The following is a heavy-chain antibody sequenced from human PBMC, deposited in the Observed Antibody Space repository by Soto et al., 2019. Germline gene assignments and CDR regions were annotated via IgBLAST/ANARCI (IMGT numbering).Heavy chain of an antibody. V-gene: IGHV1-18*01. D-gene: IGHD6-19*01. CDR1: GDTVTKYG. CDR3: ASATSIAVAGKET. CDR2: ISFYNGHT. Sequence: QVQLVQSGGEVKKPGASVKVSCKASGDTVTKYGISWVRQAPGQGLEWLGWISFYNGHTNYALKFXXRXXFTTDTSTSTASMELRSLTSDDTAEYYCASATSIAVAGKETWGQGTLVTVSS. J-gene: IGHJ4*02.